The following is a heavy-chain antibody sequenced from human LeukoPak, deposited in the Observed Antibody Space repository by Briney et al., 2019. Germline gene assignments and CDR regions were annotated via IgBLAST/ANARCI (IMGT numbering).Heavy chain of an antibody. V-gene: IGHV3-30*18. CDR1: GFTFSSYG. CDR2: ISYDGSNK. Sequence: GRSLRLSCAASGFTFSSYGMHWVRQAPGKGLEWMAVISYDGSNKYYADSVKGRFTISRDNSKNTLYLQMNSLRAEDTAVYYCANIAVAPHDAFDIWGQGTMVTVSS. CDR3: ANIAVAPHDAFDI. J-gene: IGHJ3*02. D-gene: IGHD6-19*01.